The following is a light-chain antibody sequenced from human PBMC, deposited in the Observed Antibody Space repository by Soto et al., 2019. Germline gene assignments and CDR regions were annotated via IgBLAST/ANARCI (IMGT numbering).Light chain of an antibody. CDR2: GAS. CDR1: QSISRN. J-gene: IGKJ4*01. CDR3: QQYDNLPLT. Sequence: DIQMTQSPSSLSASVGDRVTITCRASQSISRNLNWYQQKPGTAPKLLMFGASTLQSGVPSRFSGSGSGTDFTLTISSLQPEDIATYYCQQYDNLPLTFGGGTKVDI. V-gene: IGKV1-33*01.